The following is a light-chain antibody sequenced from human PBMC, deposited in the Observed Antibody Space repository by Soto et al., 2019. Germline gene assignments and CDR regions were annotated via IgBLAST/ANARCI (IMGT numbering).Light chain of an antibody. V-gene: IGLV2-8*01. CDR3: SSYAGSNNLV. CDR2: EVS. J-gene: IGLJ1*01. CDR1: SSDVGGYNY. Sequence: QSALTQPPSASGSPGQSVTISCTGTSSDVGGYNYVSWYQQHPGKAPKLMIYEVSKRPSGVPDRFSGSKSGNTASLTVSGLQAEDEADYYCSSYAGSNNLVXGTGTKVTVL.